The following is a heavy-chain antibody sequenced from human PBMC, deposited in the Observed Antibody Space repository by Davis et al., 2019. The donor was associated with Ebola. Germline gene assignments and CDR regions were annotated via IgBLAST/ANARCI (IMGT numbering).Heavy chain of an antibody. Sequence: GESLKISCVASGFTVSGNDMSWVRQAPGKGLEWVSVIYRGGDTYYADSVKGRFTISRDTSKNTVYLQMKSLRAEDTAVYYCARDSSGSSGTFDYWGQGTLVTVSS. D-gene: IGHD3-22*01. CDR3: ARDSSGSSGTFDY. CDR2: IYRGGDT. V-gene: IGHV3-53*01. CDR1: GFTVSGND. J-gene: IGHJ4*02.